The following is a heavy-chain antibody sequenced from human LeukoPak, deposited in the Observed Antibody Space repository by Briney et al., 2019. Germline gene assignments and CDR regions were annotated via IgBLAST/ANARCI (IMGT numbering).Heavy chain of an antibody. Sequence: PGVSLRLSCAASGFTFSSYAMHWVRQAPGKGLEWVAVISYDGSNKYYADSVKDRFTISRENSKNTLYLQMNSLRAEDTAVYYCARDTNWFDPWGQGTLVTVSS. CDR1: GFTFSSYA. CDR3: ARDTNWFDP. V-gene: IGHV3-30-3*01. CDR2: ISYDGSNK. J-gene: IGHJ5*02.